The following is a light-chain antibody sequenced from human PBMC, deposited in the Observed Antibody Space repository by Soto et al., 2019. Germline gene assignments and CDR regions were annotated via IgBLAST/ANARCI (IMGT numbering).Light chain of an antibody. CDR3: QVWDSSSDHWV. CDR1: NIESKS. V-gene: IGLV3-21*02. J-gene: IGLJ3*02. Sequence: SYELTQPPSVSVAPGQTASITCGGDNIESKSVHWYHQKPGQAPVLVVYDDSDRPSGMSERFSGSNSGNTATLTISRVEAGDEADYYCQVWDSSSDHWVFGGGTKLTV. CDR2: DDS.